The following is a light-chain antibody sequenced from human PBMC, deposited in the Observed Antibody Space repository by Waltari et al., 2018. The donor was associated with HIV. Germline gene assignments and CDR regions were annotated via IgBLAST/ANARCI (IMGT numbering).Light chain of an antibody. CDR1: QSLLHSNGYNY. Sequence: IILTQSPLSLPATPGEPASISCRSNQSLLHSNGYNYLDWYLQRPGQSLRLLISLGSDRASGVPDRFSGSKSGTDFILKISKVEAEDVGVYYCMQALQTPWTFGQGTKVEIK. J-gene: IGKJ1*01. CDR2: LGS. CDR3: MQALQTPWT. V-gene: IGKV2-28*01.